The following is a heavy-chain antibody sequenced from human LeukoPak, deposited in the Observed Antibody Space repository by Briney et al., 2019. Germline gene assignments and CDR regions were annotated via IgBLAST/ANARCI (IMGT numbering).Heavy chain of an antibody. V-gene: IGHV4-59*01. CDR3: ARDTPRGRYFDY. CDR2: IYYSGST. Sequence: PSETLSLTCTVSVGSISSYYWSWIRQPPGKGLEWIGYIYYSGSTNYNPSLKSRVTISVDTSKNQFSLKLSSVTAADTAVYYCARDTPRGRYFDYWGQGTLVTVSS. J-gene: IGHJ4*02. CDR1: VGSISSYY.